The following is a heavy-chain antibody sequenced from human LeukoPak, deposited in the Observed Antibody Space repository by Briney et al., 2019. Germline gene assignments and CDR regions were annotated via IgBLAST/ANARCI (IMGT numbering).Heavy chain of an antibody. CDR2: IYYSGST. Sequence: PSETLSLTCTVSGGSTSSYYWSWIRQPPGKGLEWIGYIYYSGSTNYNPSLKSRVTISVDTSKNQFSLKLSSVTAADTAVYYCARGGRFGGHDAFDIWGQGTMVTVSS. D-gene: IGHD3-10*01. V-gene: IGHV4-59*01. CDR3: ARGGRFGGHDAFDI. CDR1: GGSTSSYY. J-gene: IGHJ3*02.